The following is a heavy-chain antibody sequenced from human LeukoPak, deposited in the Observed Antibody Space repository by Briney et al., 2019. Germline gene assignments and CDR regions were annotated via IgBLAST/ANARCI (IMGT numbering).Heavy chain of an antibody. CDR2: IYYSGST. CDR1: GGSISSYY. Sequence: PSETLSLTCTVSGGSISSYYWSWIRQPPGKGLEWIGYIYYSGSTNYNPSLKSRVTISVDTPKDQFSLKLSSVTAADTAVYYCARDTVHDAFDIWGQGTMVTVSS. CDR3: ARDTVHDAFDI. V-gene: IGHV4-59*01. J-gene: IGHJ3*02.